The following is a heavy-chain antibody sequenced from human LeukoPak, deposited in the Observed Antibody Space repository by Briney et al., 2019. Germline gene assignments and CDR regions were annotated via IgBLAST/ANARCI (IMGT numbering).Heavy chain of an antibody. CDR1: GFTFSSYD. CDR2: ISSSGGII. D-gene: IGHD3-10*01. Sequence: GGSLRLSCAASGFTFSSYDMSWVRQAPGKGLEWVSVISSSGGIIYYADPVRGRFTISRDNPKNTLYLQMNSLRAEDTAVYYCAKPYNPGSGSYDYWGQGTLVTVSS. J-gene: IGHJ4*02. CDR3: AKPYNPGSGSYDY. V-gene: IGHV3-23*01.